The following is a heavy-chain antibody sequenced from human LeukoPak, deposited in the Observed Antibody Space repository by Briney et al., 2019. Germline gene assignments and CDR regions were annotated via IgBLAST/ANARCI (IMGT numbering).Heavy chain of an antibody. Sequence: GGSLRLSCEASGFRFSGYYMSWVRQAPGKGLEWVANIKPDGSEKYYVDSVKGRFTISRDNAKNSLYLQMNSLRAEDTAVYYCARARTYNWNYPYFFDYWGQGTLVTVSS. J-gene: IGHJ4*02. CDR3: ARARTYNWNYPYFFDY. CDR2: IKPDGSEK. V-gene: IGHV3-7*05. D-gene: IGHD1-7*01. CDR1: GFRFSGYY.